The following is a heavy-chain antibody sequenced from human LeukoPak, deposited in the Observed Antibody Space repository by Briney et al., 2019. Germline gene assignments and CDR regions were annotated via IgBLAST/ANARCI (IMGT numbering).Heavy chain of an antibody. J-gene: IGHJ6*03. CDR3: ASSRGYYYYMDV. V-gene: IGHV3-9*01. CDR2: ISWNSGSI. Sequence: PGRSLRLSCAASGFTFDDYAMHWARQAPGKGLEWVSGISWNSGSIGYADSVKGRFTISRDNAKNSLYLQMNSLRAEDTALYYCASSRGYYYYMDVWGKGTTVTVSS. CDR1: GFTFDDYA.